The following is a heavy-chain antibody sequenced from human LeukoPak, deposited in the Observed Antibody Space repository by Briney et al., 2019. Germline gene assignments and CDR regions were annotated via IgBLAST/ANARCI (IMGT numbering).Heavy chain of an antibody. J-gene: IGHJ4*02. CDR1: GFTFSSYW. CDR3: ARGGSGCFDY. CDR2: IHSDGTST. D-gene: IGHD6-19*01. V-gene: IGHV3-74*01. Sequence: GGSLRLSCAASGFTFSSYWMPWVRQAPGKGLVWVSRIHSDGTSTSYADSVKGRFTISRDNAKNMLYLQMNSLRAEDTAVYYCARGGSGCFDYWGQGTLVTVSS.